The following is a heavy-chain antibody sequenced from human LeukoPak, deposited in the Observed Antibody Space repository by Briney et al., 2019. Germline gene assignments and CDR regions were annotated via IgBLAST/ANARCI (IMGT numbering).Heavy chain of an antibody. D-gene: IGHD1-1*01. J-gene: IGHJ6*03. CDR1: RFTFSRYG. CDR2: IRYDGSNK. V-gene: IGHV3-30*02. CDR3: ARDPYNGAYSEGYYYYYMDV. Sequence: GGSLRLSCAASRFTFSRYGMHWVRQAPGKGLEWVAFIRYDGSNKYYADSVKGRFTISRDNAQNSLYLQMNSLRVEDTAIYYCARDPYNGAYSEGYYYYYMDVWGKGTTVTVSS.